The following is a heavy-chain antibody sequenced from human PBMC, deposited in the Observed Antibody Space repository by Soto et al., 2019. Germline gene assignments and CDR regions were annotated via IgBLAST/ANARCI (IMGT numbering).Heavy chain of an antibody. V-gene: IGHV3-23*01. CDR2: VKGNGGST. D-gene: IGHD3-16*01. CDR3: TRGLGSLDPFDA. CDR1: GFIFNNYV. Sequence: EVLLLESGGGFVQSGGSLRLSCAASGFIFNNYVMTWVRQAPGKGLEWVSGVKGNGGSTHYADSVKGRFTISRDDSKNALYLQMNSLRADDTAVYHCTRGLGSLDPFDAWGPGTRVTVSS. J-gene: IGHJ3*01.